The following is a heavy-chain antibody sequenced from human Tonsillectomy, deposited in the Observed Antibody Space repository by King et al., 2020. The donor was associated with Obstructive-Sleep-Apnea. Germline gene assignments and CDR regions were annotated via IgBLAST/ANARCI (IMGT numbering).Heavy chain of an antibody. V-gene: IGHV4-31*03. CDR2: FYYSGGT. CDR1: GGSISSGGYY. Sequence: QLQESGPRLVKPSQTLSLTCTVSGGSISSGGYYLSWIRQHPGKGLEWIGYFYYSGGTDYNPSLKSRVTMSVDPSKNQFSLRRTSVTAADTGVYYCARGIGYGANSEDYWGQGILVTVSS. CDR3: ARGIGYGANSEDY. J-gene: IGHJ4*02. D-gene: IGHD4-23*01.